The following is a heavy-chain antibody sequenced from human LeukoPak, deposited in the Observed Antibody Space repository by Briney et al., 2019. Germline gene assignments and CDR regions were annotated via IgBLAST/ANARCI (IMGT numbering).Heavy chain of an antibody. J-gene: IGHJ4*02. CDR2: IIPIFGTA. CDR3: ARGTTIFGVVSKGPRYYFDY. V-gene: IGHV1-69*05. D-gene: IGHD3-3*01. Sequence: GASVKVSCKASGGTFSSYAISWVRQAPGQGLEWMGGIIPIFGTANYAQKFQGRVTITTDESTSTAYMELSSLRSEDTAVYYCARGTTIFGVVSKGPRYYFDYWGQGTLVTVSS. CDR1: GGTFSSYA.